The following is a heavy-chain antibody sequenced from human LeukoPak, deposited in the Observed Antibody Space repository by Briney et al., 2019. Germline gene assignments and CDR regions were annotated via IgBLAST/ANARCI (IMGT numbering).Heavy chain of an antibody. J-gene: IGHJ3*01. D-gene: IGHD2-8*01. CDR1: GFTFSTYE. CDR2: ISSSGRTI. Sequence: PGGSLRLSCAVSGFTFSTYEMNWVRQAPGKGLEWVSYISSSGRTIYYADSVKGRFTISRDNANNSLYLQMNSLRAEDTAVYYCARDPRANVAFDVWGQGTMVTVSS. CDR3: ARDPRANVAFDV. V-gene: IGHV3-48*03.